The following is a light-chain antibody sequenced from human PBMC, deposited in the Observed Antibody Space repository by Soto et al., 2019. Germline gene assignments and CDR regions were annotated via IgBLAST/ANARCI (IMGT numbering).Light chain of an antibody. Sequence: ESVWTQSPATLSLSPGERATLSCRASQSVSSYLAWYQQKPGQAPRLLIYDASNRATGIPARFSGSGSGTDFTLTISSLEPEDFAVYYCQQRSNWAITFGQGTRLEIK. J-gene: IGKJ5*01. CDR1: QSVSSY. CDR3: QQRSNWAIT. V-gene: IGKV3-11*01. CDR2: DAS.